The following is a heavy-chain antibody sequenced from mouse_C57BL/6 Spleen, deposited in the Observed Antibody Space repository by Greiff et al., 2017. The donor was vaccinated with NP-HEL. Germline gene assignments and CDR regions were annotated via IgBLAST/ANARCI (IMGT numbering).Heavy chain of an antibody. Sequence: VQLQQPGAELVKPGASVKLSCKASGYTFTSYWMHWVKQRPGQGLEWIGMIHPNSGSTNYNEKFKSKATLTVDKSSSTAYMQLSSLTSEDSAVYYFSRKVYYDYDGYAMDYWGQGTSVTVSS. CDR1: GYTFTSYW. CDR2: IHPNSGST. CDR3: SRKVYYDYDGYAMDY. D-gene: IGHD2-4*01. J-gene: IGHJ4*01. V-gene: IGHV1-64*01.